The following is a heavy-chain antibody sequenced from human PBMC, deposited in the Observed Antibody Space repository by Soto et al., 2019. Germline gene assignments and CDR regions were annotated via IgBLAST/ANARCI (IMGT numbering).Heavy chain of an antibody. Sequence: QAQVVQSGAEVRKPGSSVKLSCKASEGTFNSYAIAWVRQAPGQGLEWMGGIIPYYNTLNYAQKFQARVTITADDSTTTVYMELSSLRSDDTAVYFCASGASRWYPYFFDSWAQGTLVTVSS. CDR2: IIPYYNTL. D-gene: IGHD6-13*01. CDR3: ASGASRWYPYFFDS. CDR1: EGTFNSYA. J-gene: IGHJ4*02. V-gene: IGHV1-69*01.